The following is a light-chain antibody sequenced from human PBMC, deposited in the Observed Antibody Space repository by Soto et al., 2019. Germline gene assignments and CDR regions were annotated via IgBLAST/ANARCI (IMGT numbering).Light chain of an antibody. CDR3: QQYGSSPWT. V-gene: IGKV3-20*01. CDR2: GAS. Sequence: EIVLTQSPGTLSLSPGERATLSCRASQSVSSSYLAWYQQKPGQAPRPIIYGASSRAIGIPDRFSGRGSGKDFTLTISSLVPEDFAVYYCQQYGSSPWTFGQGTKVDIK. CDR1: QSVSSSY. J-gene: IGKJ1*01.